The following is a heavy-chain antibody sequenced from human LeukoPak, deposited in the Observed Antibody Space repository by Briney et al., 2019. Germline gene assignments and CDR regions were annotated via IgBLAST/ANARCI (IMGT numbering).Heavy chain of an antibody. D-gene: IGHD3-22*01. Sequence: PGGSLRPSCAVSGITLSNYGMSWVRQAPGKGLEWVAGISDSGGRTNYADSVKGRFIISRDNPKNTLYLQMNSLRAEDTAVYFCAKRGVVIRVILVGFHKEAYYFDSWGQGALVTVSS. CDR3: AKRGVVIRVILVGFHKEAYYFDS. V-gene: IGHV3-23*01. CDR2: ISDSGGRT. CDR1: GITLSNYG. J-gene: IGHJ4*02.